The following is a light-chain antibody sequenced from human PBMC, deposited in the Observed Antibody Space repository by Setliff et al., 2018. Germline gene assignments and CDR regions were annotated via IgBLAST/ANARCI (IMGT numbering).Light chain of an antibody. J-gene: IGLJ1*01. CDR3: CSYAGSPYV. CDR2: EVS. Sequence: QSALTQPASVSGSPGQSITISCTGTSSDVGSYNLVSWYQQHPGKPPKLMIYEVSKRPSGVSNRFSGSKSGNTASLTISGLQAEDEADYYCCSYAGSPYVFGTGTKVTVL. CDR1: SSDVGSYNL. V-gene: IGLV2-23*02.